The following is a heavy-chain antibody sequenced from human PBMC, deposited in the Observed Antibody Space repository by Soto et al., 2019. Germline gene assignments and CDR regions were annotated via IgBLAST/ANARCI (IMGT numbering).Heavy chain of an antibody. D-gene: IGHD6-13*01. CDR2: IYSGGST. V-gene: IGHV3-53*01. CDR1: GFTVSSNY. J-gene: IGHJ4*02. Sequence: PGGSLRLSCAASGFTVSSNYMSWVRQAQGKGLEWVSVIYSGGSTYYADSVKGRFTISRDNSKNTLYLQMNSLRAEDTAVYYCARESIAAAGFGYWGQETLVNVFS. CDR3: ARESIAAAGFGY.